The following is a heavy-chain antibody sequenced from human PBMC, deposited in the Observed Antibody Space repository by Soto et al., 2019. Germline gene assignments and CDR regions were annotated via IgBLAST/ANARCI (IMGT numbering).Heavy chain of an antibody. J-gene: IGHJ4*02. CDR2: ISGSGGST. D-gene: IGHD6-13*01. Sequence: GGSLRLSCAASGFTFSSYAMSWVRQAPGKGLEWVSAISGSGGSTYYADSVKGRFTISRENSKNTLYLQMNSLRAEDTAVYYCAKVAGYSSSWHYFDYWGQGTLVTVSS. CDR1: GFTFSSYA. V-gene: IGHV3-23*01. CDR3: AKVAGYSSSWHYFDY.